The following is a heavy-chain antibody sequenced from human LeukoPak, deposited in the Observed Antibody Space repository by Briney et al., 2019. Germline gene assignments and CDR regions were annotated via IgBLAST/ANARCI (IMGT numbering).Heavy chain of an antibody. CDR1: GFTFSTYA. V-gene: IGHV3-23*01. Sequence: PGGSLRLSCAASGFTFSTYAISWVRPAPAKGLEWVSAISGFGGSTYYADSVKGRFTISRDNSQKTLHLQINSLNAEDTAVYYCAKERIAVAGPLDYWGQGTLVTVSS. CDR3: AKERIAVAGPLDY. CDR2: ISGFGGST. J-gene: IGHJ4*02. D-gene: IGHD6-19*01.